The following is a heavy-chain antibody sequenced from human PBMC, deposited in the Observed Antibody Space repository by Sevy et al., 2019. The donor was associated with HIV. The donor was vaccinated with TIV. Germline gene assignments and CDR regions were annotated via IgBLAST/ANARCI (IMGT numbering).Heavy chain of an antibody. J-gene: IGHJ6*02. CDR3: AREITILPPAGMDV. Sequence: GESLKISCAASGFTVSSNYMSWVRQAPGKGLEWVSVIYSGGSTYYADSVKGRFTISRDNSKNTLYLQMNSLRAEDTAVYYCAREITILPPAGMDVWGQGTTVTVSS. V-gene: IGHV3-53*01. D-gene: IGHD3-3*01. CDR2: IYSGGST. CDR1: GFTVSSNY.